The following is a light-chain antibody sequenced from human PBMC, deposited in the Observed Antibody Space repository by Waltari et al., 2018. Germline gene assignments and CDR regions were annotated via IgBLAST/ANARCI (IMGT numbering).Light chain of an antibody. CDR2: GAS. V-gene: IGKV3-15*01. CDR1: QSVTS. CDR3: QQYNKGLDT. J-gene: IGKJ2*01. Sequence: EIVMTQSPATLSVSPGEGATLSCRASQSVTSLAWYQQKPGQAPRLLIYGASTRATGIPARFSGSGSGTEFTHTISSLQSEDLAVYYCQQYNKGLDTFGQGTKLEIK.